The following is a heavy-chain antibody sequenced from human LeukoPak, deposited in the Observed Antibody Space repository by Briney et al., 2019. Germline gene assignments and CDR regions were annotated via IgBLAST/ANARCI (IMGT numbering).Heavy chain of an antibody. CDR1: GYTITSYW. Sequence: GESLKISCKGSGYTITSYWIAWVRQMPGTGLEWMGIIYPGNSDTRYSPSFQDHVTISVDKSIGTAYLQWSSLKASDTAMYYCASSPTTHYYASGSYSSPKQGFDYWGQGTLVTVSS. J-gene: IGHJ4*02. CDR2: IYPGNSDT. V-gene: IGHV5-51*01. CDR3: ASSPTTHYYASGSYSSPKQGFDY. D-gene: IGHD3-10*01.